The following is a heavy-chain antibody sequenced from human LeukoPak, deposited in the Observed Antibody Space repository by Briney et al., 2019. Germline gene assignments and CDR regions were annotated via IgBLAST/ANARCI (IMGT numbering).Heavy chain of an antibody. CDR2: AILGGGT. V-gene: IGHV4-34*12. CDR1: GVSLNNYY. Sequence: PSETLSLTCAVYGVSLNNYYWSWIRQSPGKGLQWIGEAILGGGTDYSPSLKSRVTISIDTSRNQISLRLTSVTAADTAMYYCAMVLYQSGRPGPWAQGTLVTVSS. CDR3: AMVLYQSGRPGP. J-gene: IGHJ5*02. D-gene: IGHD2-2*01.